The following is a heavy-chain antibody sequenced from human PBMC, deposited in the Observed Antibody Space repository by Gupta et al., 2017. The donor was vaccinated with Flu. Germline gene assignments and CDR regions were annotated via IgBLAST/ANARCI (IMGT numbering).Heavy chain of an antibody. CDR2: IGSRANSYAT. V-gene: IGHV3-73*02. CDR1: GFDFSDSA. Sequence: EMKLVESGGGLVQPGGSLKLPCAASGFDFSDSAMHWVRQSSGKGLEWIGRIGSRANSYATTIAASVRGRFTISRDDSRNTTYLQINSLKSEDTAVYSCTSRPDGYCAGSRCPTFDPWGQGTVVTVSS. J-gene: IGHJ5*02. CDR3: TSRPDGYCAGSRCPTFDP. D-gene: IGHD2-8*02.